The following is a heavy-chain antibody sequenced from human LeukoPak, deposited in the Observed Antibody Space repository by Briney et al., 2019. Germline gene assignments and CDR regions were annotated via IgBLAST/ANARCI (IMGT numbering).Heavy chain of an antibody. D-gene: IGHD3-22*01. CDR3: ARAPPPYYYDSSGYYLNWFDP. Sequence: SVKVSCKASGGTFSSYAISWVRQAPGQGLEWMGRIIPILGIANYAQKFQGRVTITADKSTSTAYMELSSLRSEDTAVYYCARAPPPYYYDSSGYYLNWFDPWGQGTLVTVSS. J-gene: IGHJ5*02. CDR1: GGTFSSYA. CDR2: IIPILGIA. V-gene: IGHV1-69*04.